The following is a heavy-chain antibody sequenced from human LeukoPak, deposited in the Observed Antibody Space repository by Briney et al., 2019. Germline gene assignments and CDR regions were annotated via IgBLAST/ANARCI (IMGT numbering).Heavy chain of an antibody. V-gene: IGHV4-34*01. J-gene: IGHJ5*02. Sequence: SETLSLTCAVYGGSFSGYYWSWIRQPPGKGLEWIGEINHTGITKYNPSLKSRVTTSLDTSKNQFSLKLTSVTAADTAVYYCARSEDCGSSSCYWFDPWGQGTLVTVSS. CDR2: INHTGIT. D-gene: IGHD2-2*01. CDR3: ARSEDCGSSSCYWFDP. CDR1: GGSFSGYY.